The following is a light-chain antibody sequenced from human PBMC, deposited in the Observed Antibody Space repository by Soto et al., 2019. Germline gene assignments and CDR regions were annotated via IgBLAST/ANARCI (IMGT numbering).Light chain of an antibody. CDR1: SSDVGGYNY. CDR2: DVS. V-gene: IGLV2-14*03. CDR3: SSYTSSSLHV. Sequence: QSVLTQPASVSGSPGQSITISCTGTSSDVGGYNYVSWYQQHPGKAPKLMIYDVSNRPSGVSNRFSGSKSGNTASLTISGLQAEDEADYYCSSYTSSSLHVFGTWTKLTVL. J-gene: IGLJ1*01.